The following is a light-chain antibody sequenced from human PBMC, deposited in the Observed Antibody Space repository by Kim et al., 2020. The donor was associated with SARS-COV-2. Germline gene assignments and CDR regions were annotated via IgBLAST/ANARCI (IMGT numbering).Light chain of an antibody. Sequence: PGKTARITCGAISIGSKSGHWYQQKPGQAPVLVISYDSDRPSGIPERFSGSNSGNTATLTISRVEAGDEADYYCQVWDSSSDHRVVFGGGTQLTVL. CDR3: QVWDSSSDHRVV. CDR1: SIGSKS. J-gene: IGLJ2*01. CDR2: YDS. V-gene: IGLV3-21*04.